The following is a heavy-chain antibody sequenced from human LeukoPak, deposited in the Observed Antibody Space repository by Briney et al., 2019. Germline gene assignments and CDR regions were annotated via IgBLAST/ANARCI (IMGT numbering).Heavy chain of an antibody. CDR1: GGSINSYY. V-gene: IGHV4-4*07. D-gene: IGHD3-22*01. Sequence: PSETLSLTCTVSGGSINSYYWSWIRQPAGKGLEWIGRIYTSGSTNYNPSLKSRVTMSVDTSKNQFSLKLSSVTAADTAVYYCARDASYYYDSSGYSPLNWFDPWGQGTLVTVSS. CDR2: IYTSGST. J-gene: IGHJ5*02. CDR3: ARDASYYYDSSGYSPLNWFDP.